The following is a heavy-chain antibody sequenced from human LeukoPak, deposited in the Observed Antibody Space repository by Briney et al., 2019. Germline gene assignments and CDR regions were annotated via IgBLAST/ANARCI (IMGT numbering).Heavy chain of an antibody. CDR2: ISYDGSNK. CDR3: ARDYGGTQDY. V-gene: IGHV3-30-3*01. D-gene: IGHD3-16*01. J-gene: IGHJ4*02. Sequence: PGRSLRLSCAASGFTFSSYAMHWVRQAPGKGLEWVAVISYDGSNKYYADSVKGRFTISRDNSKNTLYLQMNSLRGEDTAVYYCARDYGGTQDYWGQGTLVTVSS. CDR1: GFTFSSYA.